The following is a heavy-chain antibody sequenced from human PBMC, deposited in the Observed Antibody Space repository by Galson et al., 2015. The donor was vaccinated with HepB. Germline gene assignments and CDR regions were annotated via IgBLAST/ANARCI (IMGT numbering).Heavy chain of an antibody. CDR1: GFTFNSYG. Sequence: SLRLSCAASGFTFNSYGMHWVRQAPGKGLEWVAVIWYDGTNKYYADSVKGRFTISRDDSKNTLYLQMNSLRGEDTVVYYCARDPRLPLVPLGYFQYWGQGTLVPISS. D-gene: IGHD6-6*01. J-gene: IGHJ1*01. CDR3: ARDPRLPLVPLGYFQY. CDR2: IWYDGTNK. V-gene: IGHV3-33*01.